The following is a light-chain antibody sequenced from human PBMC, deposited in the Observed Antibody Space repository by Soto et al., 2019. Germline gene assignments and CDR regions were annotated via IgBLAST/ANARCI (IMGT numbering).Light chain of an antibody. CDR1: QSVSSN. CDR2: GAS. Sequence: EIVMTQSPATLSVSPGERATLSCRASQSVSSNLAWYQQKPGQAPRLLIYGASTKATGIPARFSGSASGTAYTLTITSLQAEDFAVYYWQTYNNWSPGTFGQGTQVEIK. J-gene: IGKJ1*01. V-gene: IGKV3-15*01. CDR3: QTYNNWSPGT.